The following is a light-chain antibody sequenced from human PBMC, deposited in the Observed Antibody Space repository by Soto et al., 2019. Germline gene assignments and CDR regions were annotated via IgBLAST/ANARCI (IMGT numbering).Light chain of an antibody. J-gene: IGKJ2*01. V-gene: IGKV3-15*01. CDR1: QSVGSS. Sequence: EIVMTQSPATLSVSPGEGATLSCRASQSVGSSLAWYQQKPGQAPRLLIYGAFTRVAGVPARFSGSDSGTEFTLTISSLQSDDFAVYYCQQYINWPVYTFGPGTKLEIK. CDR3: QQYINWPVYT. CDR2: GAF.